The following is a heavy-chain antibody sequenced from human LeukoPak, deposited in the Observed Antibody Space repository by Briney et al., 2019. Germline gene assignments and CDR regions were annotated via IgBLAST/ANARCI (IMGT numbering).Heavy chain of an antibody. D-gene: IGHD2/OR15-2a*01. CDR2: VHHIGTT. J-gene: IGHJ4*02. CDR1: GGSMSSHY. CDR3: ARGNGGLGPIENIQDYYFDY. Sequence: SETLSLTCSVSGGSMSSHYWSWIQQPPGKGLEWIGYVHHIGTTNHNPSLKSRVSISVDTSTNQFYLRLSSVTAADTAVYYSARGNGGLGPIENIQDYYFDYWGQGTQVTVSS. V-gene: IGHV4-59*11.